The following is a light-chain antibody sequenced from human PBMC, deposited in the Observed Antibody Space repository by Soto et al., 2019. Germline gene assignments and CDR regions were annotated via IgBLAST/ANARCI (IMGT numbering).Light chain of an antibody. CDR2: KVS. V-gene: IGKV2-30*02. CDR3: IQGTRWPGT. CDR1: QSLVHSNGNTY. Sequence: DVVMTQSPLSLPVTLGQPASISCRSSQSLVHSNGNTYLNWFQQRPGQSPRRLIYKVSNGDSGVPERFSGSGSGTEFTLKISRVEAEDVGVYYCIQGTRWPGTLGQGTKLEI. J-gene: IGKJ2*01.